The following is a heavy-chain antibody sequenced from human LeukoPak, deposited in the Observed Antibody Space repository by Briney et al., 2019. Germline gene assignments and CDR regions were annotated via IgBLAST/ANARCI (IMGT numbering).Heavy chain of an antibody. V-gene: IGHV1-69*05. Sequence: ASVKVSCKASGGTFSSYAISWVRQAPGQGLEWMGRIIPIFHTTNYAQKFQGRVTITTEQSTSTAYMELSSLRSEDTAVYYCARDIPGSSGYFNYAFDMWGQGTMVTVSS. D-gene: IGHD3-22*01. J-gene: IGHJ3*02. CDR3: ARDIPGSSGYFNYAFDM. CDR2: IIPIFHTT. CDR1: GGTFSSYA.